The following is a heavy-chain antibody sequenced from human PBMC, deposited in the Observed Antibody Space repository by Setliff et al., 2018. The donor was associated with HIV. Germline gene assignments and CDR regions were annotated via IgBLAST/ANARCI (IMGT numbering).Heavy chain of an antibody. CDR3: STLVGANPWHDAFDI. D-gene: IGHD1-26*01. V-gene: IGHV3-23*01. CDR2: ISGSGGAI. CDR1: GFIFSSYA. J-gene: IGHJ3*02. Sequence: GGSLRLSCAASGFIFSSYAMSWVRQAPGKGLEWVTTISGSGGAIHYADSVKGRFTILVDDSRNTLYLQMNSLKTEETGVYYCSTLVGANPWHDAFDIWGHGTMVTVSS.